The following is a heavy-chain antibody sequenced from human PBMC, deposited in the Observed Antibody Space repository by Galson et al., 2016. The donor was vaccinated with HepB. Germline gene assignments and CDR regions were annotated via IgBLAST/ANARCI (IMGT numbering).Heavy chain of an antibody. CDR2: ITEDGSEQ. Sequence: SLRLSCAASGFTFRRFWMTWVRLAPGKGLEWVANITEDGSEQQYADSVRGRFTTARVNARNSLFLQMNSLRVEDTAVSYCARDPVGESLRAWGGFDIWGQGTKVTVSS. V-gene: IGHV3-7*03. D-gene: IGHD1-26*01. CDR3: ARDPVGESLRAWGGFDI. J-gene: IGHJ3*02. CDR1: GFTFRRFW.